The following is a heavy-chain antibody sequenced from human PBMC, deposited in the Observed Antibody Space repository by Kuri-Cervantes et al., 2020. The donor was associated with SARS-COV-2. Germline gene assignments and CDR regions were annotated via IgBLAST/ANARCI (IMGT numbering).Heavy chain of an antibody. CDR3: ARDGAYNYYDSNYYGMDV. CDR2: IIPIFGIA. V-gene: IGHV1-69*04. J-gene: IGHJ6*02. Sequence: SVKVSCKASGGTFSSYAISWVRRAPGQGLEWMGRIIPIFGIANYAQKFQGRVTITADKSTSTAYMELSSLRSEDTAVYYCARDGAYNYYDSNYYGMDVWGQGTTVTVSS. CDR1: GGTFSSYA. D-gene: IGHD3-22*01.